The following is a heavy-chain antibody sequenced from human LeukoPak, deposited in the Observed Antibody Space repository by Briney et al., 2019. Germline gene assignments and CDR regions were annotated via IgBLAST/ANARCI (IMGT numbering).Heavy chain of an antibody. CDR1: GGSISSSTYY. CDR2: IHYSGNT. Sequence: PSETLSLTCTVSGGSISSSTYYWGWIRQPPGKGLEWIGSIHYSGNTYYNPSLKSRVSISVDTSKSQFSLKASSVTAADTAVYYCARHYSGSYSAFGYWGQGTLVTVSS. D-gene: IGHD1-26*01. V-gene: IGHV4-39*01. J-gene: IGHJ4*02. CDR3: ARHYSGSYSAFGY.